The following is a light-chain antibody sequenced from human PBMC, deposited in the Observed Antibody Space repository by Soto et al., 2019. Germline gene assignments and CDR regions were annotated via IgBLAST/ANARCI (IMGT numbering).Light chain of an antibody. CDR3: QQSSNWPPWT. CDR1: QSVGTS. CDR2: DAS. Sequence: EIVLTQSPATLSLSPEERATFSCKASQSVGTSLAWFQQKPGQAPRLLIYDASVRATGIPARFSGSGSGTDFTLTISRLQPEDIAMYYCQQSSNWPPWTFGRGTRVEI. V-gene: IGKV3-11*01. J-gene: IGKJ1*01.